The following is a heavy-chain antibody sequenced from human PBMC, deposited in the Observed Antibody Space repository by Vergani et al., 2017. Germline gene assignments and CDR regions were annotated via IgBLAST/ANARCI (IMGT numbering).Heavy chain of an antibody. D-gene: IGHD5-24*01. CDR1: GFAFSRYA. CDR3: AKSGWLQHFGAHYSDS. Sequence: EVQLLESGGRLVQPGGSLRLSCVASGFAFSRYAMSWVRQAPGKGLEWVSGLTASGSGISYADSVRGRFTISRDNSKNTLFLQMDSLRAEDTAVYYCAKSGWLQHFGAHYSDSWVQGVLVTVSS. CDR2: LTASGSGI. J-gene: IGHJ4*02. V-gene: IGHV3-23*01.